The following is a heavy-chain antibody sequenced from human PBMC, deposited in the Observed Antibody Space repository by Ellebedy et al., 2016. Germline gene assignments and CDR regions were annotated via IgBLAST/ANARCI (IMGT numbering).Heavy chain of an antibody. CDR2: ITGRSNTM. D-gene: IGHD1-20*01. V-gene: IGHV3-48*02. Sequence: GGSLRLSCAASGFSLTTYSMNWVRQTPGKGLEWISYITGRSNTMFYADSMEGRFTISRDNAKNSLYLQMNSLRDEDTAVYYCARGALTGTTRYFDFWGQGTLVTVSS. J-gene: IGHJ4*02. CDR1: GFSLTTYS. CDR3: ARGALTGTTRYFDF.